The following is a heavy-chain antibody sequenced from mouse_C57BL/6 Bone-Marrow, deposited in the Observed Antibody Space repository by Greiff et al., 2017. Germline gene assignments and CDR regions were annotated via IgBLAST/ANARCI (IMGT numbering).Heavy chain of an antibody. CDR3: AREEYSNYEMDY. J-gene: IGHJ4*01. D-gene: IGHD2-5*01. CDR2: IDPSDSYT. V-gene: IGHV1-69*01. CDR1: GYTFTSYW. Sequence: VQLQQPGAELVMPGASVKLSCKASGYTFTSYWMHWVKQRPGQGLEWIGEIDPSDSYTNYNQKFKGKSTLTVDKSSSTAYMQLSSLTSEDSAVYYCAREEYSNYEMDYWGQGTSVTVSS.